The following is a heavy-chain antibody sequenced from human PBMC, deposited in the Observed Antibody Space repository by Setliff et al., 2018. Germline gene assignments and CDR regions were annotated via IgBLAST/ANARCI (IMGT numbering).Heavy chain of an antibody. J-gene: IGHJ6*02. V-gene: IGHV1-18*01. D-gene: IGHD3-16*01. Sequence: ASVKVSCKASGFAFSSSGISWVRQAPGQGLEWMGWISVYNGNTNYAQTFQGRVTMTTDTSTGTIYMELRSLRADDTAVYYCSRFGLYYEAVYGGGDYYYYGMDVWGQGTTVTVSS. CDR3: SRFGLYYEAVYGGGDYYYYGMDV. CDR2: ISVYNGNT. CDR1: GFAFSSSG.